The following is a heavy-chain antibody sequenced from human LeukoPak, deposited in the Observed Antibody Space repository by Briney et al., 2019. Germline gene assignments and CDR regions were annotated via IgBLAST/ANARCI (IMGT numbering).Heavy chain of an antibody. CDR1: GFTFSSYA. CDR2: ISGSGGST. D-gene: IGHD1-7*01. Sequence: GGSLRLSCAASGFTFSSYAMSWVRQAPGKGLEWVSAISGSGGSTYYADSVKGRFTISRDNAKNSLYLQMNSLRAEDTAVYYCARGNNWNYDYWGQGTLVTVSS. CDR3: ARGNNWNYDY. V-gene: IGHV3-23*01. J-gene: IGHJ4*02.